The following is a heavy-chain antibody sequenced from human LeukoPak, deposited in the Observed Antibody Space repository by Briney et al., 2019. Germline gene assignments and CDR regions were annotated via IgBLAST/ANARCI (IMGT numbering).Heavy chain of an antibody. Sequence: GRSLRLSCVASGFSFSDFGMHWVRQAPGKGLEWVAVISYDGSNKYYADSVKGRFTISRDNSKNTLYLQMNSLRAEDTAVYYCAKDLYYGSAYYYGMDVWGKGPRSPSPQ. CDR3: AKDLYYGSAYYYGMDV. J-gene: IGHJ6*01. V-gene: IGHV3-30*18. D-gene: IGHD3-10*01. CDR1: GFSFSDFG. CDR2: ISYDGSNK.